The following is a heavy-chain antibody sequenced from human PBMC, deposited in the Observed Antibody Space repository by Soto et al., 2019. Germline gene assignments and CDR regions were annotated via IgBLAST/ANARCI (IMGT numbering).Heavy chain of an antibody. J-gene: IGHJ6*02. D-gene: IGHD3-10*01. Sequence: QMQLQESGPGVVKPSETLSLTCTVSGASISTYYWTWIRQAPGKGLEWIGYLYYSGNTNYNPSLKSRVTMSVATSKNHFYLTLTSATAADTAVYFCARGGSEGGLDVWGQGTTVAVSS. CDR2: LYYSGNT. V-gene: IGHV4-59*01. CDR3: ARGGSEGGLDV. CDR1: GASISTYY.